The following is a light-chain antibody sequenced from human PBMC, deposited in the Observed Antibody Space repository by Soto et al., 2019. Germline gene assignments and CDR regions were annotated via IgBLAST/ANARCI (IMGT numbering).Light chain of an antibody. CDR3: QQYGSSPLIS. V-gene: IGKV3-20*01. CDR2: GAS. Sequence: VLTQSPGTLSLSPGESATLSCRASQTVSITYLTWYQQKPGQAPRLLIFGASKRATGIPDRFSGSGSGRDFTLTISGLEPEDFAVYYCQQYGSSPLISFGQGTRLE. J-gene: IGKJ5*01. CDR1: QTVSITY.